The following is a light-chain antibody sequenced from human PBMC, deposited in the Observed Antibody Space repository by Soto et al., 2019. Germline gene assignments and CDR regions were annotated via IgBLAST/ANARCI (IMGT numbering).Light chain of an antibody. V-gene: IGLV2-8*01. Sequence: QTVVTQPPSASGSPGQSVTISCTGTSSDVGGYNYVSWYQQHPGKAPKLMIYEVNKRPSGVPDRFSGSKSANTASLTVSGLQAEDEADYYCSSYAGSNNFRVFGTGTKLTVL. CDR1: SSDVGGYNY. CDR3: SSYAGSNNFRV. CDR2: EVN. J-gene: IGLJ1*01.